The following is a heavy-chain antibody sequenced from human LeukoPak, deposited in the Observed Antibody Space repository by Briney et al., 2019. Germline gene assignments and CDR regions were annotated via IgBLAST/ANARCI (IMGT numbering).Heavy chain of an antibody. J-gene: IGHJ6*03. CDR3: ARVGAAAGTSISYYYYYYYMDV. V-gene: IGHV3-7*01. D-gene: IGHD6-13*01. CDR2: IEQGGSEK. CDR1: GFTFSSYW. Sequence: SGGSLRLSCAASGFTFSSYWMSWVRQAPGKGLEWVANIEQGGSEKYYVDSVKGRFTISRDNAKNSLYLQMNSLRAEDTAVYYCARVGAAAGTSISYYYYYYYMDVWGKGTTVTVSS.